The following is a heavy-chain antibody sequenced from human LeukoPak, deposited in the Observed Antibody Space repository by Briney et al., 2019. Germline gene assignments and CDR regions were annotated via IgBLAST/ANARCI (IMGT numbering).Heavy chain of an antibody. D-gene: IGHD3-22*01. CDR2: IRYDGSNK. CDR3: AKDRYYDSSGYYNYFDY. V-gene: IGHV3-30*02. Sequence: GGSLRLSCAASGFTFSSYGMHWVRQAPGKGLEWVAFIRYDGSNKYYADPVKGRFTISRDNSKNTLYLQMNSLRAEDTAVYYCAKDRYYDSSGYYNYFDYWGQGTLVTVSS. CDR1: GFTFSSYG. J-gene: IGHJ4*02.